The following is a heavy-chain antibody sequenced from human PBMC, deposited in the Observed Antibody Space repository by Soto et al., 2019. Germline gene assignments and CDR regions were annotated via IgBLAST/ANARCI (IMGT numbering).Heavy chain of an antibody. CDR2: IYYSGST. CDR3: TRHGGSGAYYYYGMDV. CDR1: GGSISSSSYY. J-gene: IGHJ6*02. Sequence: SETLSLTCTVSGGSISSSSYYWGWIRQPPGKGLEWIGSIYYSGSTYYNPSLKSRVTISVDTSKNQFSLKLSSVTAADTAVYYCTRHGGSGAYYYYGMDVWGQGTTVT. D-gene: IGHD3-10*01. V-gene: IGHV4-39*01.